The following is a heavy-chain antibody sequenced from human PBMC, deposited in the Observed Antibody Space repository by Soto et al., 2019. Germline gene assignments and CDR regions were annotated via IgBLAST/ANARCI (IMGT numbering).Heavy chain of an antibody. V-gene: IGHV3-23*01. J-gene: IGHJ6*02. CDR1: GLTFSRCA. CDR3: AKASSGYCYGTRRYYGMDV. CDR2: ISGSGGST. Sequence: PGGSRRFSCAASGLTFSRCAMSWGRQGPGKGLEWFSAISGSGGSTYYADSVKARFTISRDNSKNTLYLQMNSLRAEDTAVYYCAKASSGYCYGTRRYYGMDVWGQGTTVTVSS. D-gene: IGHD5-18*01.